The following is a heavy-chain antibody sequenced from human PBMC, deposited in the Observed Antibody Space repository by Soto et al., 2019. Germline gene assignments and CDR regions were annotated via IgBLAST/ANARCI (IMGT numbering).Heavy chain of an antibody. CDR3: AITRLYDSTGYHRDGFDI. CDR1: GFTFSSYT. Sequence: EVELLESGGTLVEPGGSLKLSCAASGFTFSSYTMNWVRQSPGKGLEWLSGVSGSGASKYYADSVKGRFTISRDNSNNTLFLQMNSLGAEDTAVYYCAITRLYDSTGYHRDGFDIWGQGTIVTVSS. V-gene: IGHV3-23*01. D-gene: IGHD3-22*01. CDR2: VSGSGASK. J-gene: IGHJ3*02.